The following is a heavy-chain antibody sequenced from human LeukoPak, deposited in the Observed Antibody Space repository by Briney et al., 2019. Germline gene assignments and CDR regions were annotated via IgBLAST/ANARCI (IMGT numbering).Heavy chain of an antibody. Sequence: GRSLILSCAASGFRFSNHAMSWVRQAPGRGLEWVSSIIGSGGSTNYADSVKGRFTISRDNSKNTLYLQMNDLRAEDTAVHYCAKAYGDYTFAEYFQDWGQGTLVAVSS. J-gene: IGHJ1*01. D-gene: IGHD4-17*01. V-gene: IGHV3-23*01. CDR1: GFRFSNHA. CDR2: IIGSGGST. CDR3: AKAYGDYTFAEYFQD.